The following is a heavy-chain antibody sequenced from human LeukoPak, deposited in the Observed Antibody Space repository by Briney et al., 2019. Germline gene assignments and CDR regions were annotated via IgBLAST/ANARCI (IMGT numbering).Heavy chain of an antibody. J-gene: IGHJ4*02. V-gene: IGHV1-2*02. D-gene: IGHD3-9*01. CDR3: AKGLRYHDWLSPFDY. CDR1: GYTFSDYY. CDR2: INPKSGSP. Sequence: ASVKVSYKASGYTFSDYYMHWVRQAPGQGLEWMGWINPKSGSPHYAEKFQGRVTMTRDTSISTAYMEVSRLRFDDTAVYYCAKGLRYHDWLSPFDYWGQGTLVTVSS.